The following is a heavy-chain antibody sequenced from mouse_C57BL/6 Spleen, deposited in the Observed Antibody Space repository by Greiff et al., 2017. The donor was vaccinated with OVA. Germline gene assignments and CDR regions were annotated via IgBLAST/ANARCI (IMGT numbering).Heavy chain of an antibody. D-gene: IGHD1-1*01. J-gene: IGHJ2*01. Sequence: EVQLQQSGAELVRPGASVKLSCTASGFNIKDDYMHWVKQRPEQGLEWIGWIDPENGDTEYASKFQGKANITADTSSNTAYLQLSSLTSEDTALYYCTTGTTVAGTDYWGQGTTLTVSS. CDR1: GFNIKDDY. CDR3: TTGTTVAGTDY. V-gene: IGHV14-4*01. CDR2: IDPENGDT.